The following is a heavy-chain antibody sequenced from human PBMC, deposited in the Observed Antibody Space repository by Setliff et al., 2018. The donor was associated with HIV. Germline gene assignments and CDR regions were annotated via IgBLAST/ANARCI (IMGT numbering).Heavy chain of an antibody. Sequence: SETLSPTCTVSGGSISSHYWSWIRQPPGKGLEWIGHIYTSGSTNYNPSLKSRVTMSVGTSKNQFSLKLSSVTAADTAVYYCARCYYNFWSGYPLDYMDVWGKGTTVTVSS. CDR1: GGSISSHY. CDR3: ARCYYNFWSGYPLDYMDV. V-gene: IGHV4-4*08. D-gene: IGHD3-3*01. CDR2: IYTSGST. J-gene: IGHJ6*03.